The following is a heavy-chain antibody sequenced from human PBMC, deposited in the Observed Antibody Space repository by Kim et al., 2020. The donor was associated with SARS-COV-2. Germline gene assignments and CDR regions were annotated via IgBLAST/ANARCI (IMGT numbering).Heavy chain of an antibody. CDR1: GGSISSSSYY. CDR3: ARVPVLLWFGESGLSWFDP. Sequence: SETLSLTCTVSGGSISSSSYYWGWIRQPPGQGLEWIGSIYYSGSTYYNPSLKSRVTISVDTSKNQFSLKLSSVTAADTAVYYCARVPVLLWFGESGLSWFDPWGQGTLFTVSS. J-gene: IGHJ5*02. D-gene: IGHD3-10*01. CDR2: IYYSGST. V-gene: IGHV4-39*01.